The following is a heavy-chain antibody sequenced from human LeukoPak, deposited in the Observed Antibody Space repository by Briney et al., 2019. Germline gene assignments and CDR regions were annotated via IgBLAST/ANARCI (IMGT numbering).Heavy chain of an antibody. Sequence: GGSLRLSCAASGFTFSSYSMNWVRQAPWKGLEWVSSISSSSSYIYYADSVKGRFTISRDNAKNSLYPQMNSLRAEDTAVYYCARSRTGDCYLNWGQGTLVTVSS. J-gene: IGHJ4*02. CDR2: ISSSSSYI. CDR1: GFTFSSYS. CDR3: ARSRTGDCYLN. V-gene: IGHV3-21*01. D-gene: IGHD2-21*02.